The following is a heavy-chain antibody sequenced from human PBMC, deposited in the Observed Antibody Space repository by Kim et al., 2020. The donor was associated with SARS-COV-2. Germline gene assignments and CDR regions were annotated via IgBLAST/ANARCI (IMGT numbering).Heavy chain of an antibody. D-gene: IGHD1-1*01. Sequence: GGSLRLSCATSGFAFTNFAMSWVRQRPGKGLEWVSAISESGGSTYYADSVKGRFTISRDNAKSTLYVQLSSLRAEDTALYYCAKDMRGARTGNSFDYWGQGTLVTVSS. J-gene: IGHJ4*02. V-gene: IGHV3-23*01. CDR1: GFAFTNFA. CDR2: ISESGGST. CDR3: AKDMRGARTGNSFDY.